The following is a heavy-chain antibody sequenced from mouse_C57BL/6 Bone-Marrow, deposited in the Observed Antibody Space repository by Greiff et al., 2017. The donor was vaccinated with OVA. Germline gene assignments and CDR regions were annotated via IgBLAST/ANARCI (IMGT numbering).Heavy chain of an antibody. CDR2: IRNKANGYTT. J-gene: IGHJ3*01. CDR1: GFTFTDYY. Sequence: EVMLVESGGGLVQPGGSLSLSCAASGFTFTDYYMSWVRQPPGKALEWLGFIRNKANGYTTEYSASVKGRFTISRDNSQSILYLQMNALRAEDSATYYCARSVLYSIFAYWGQGTLVTVSA. V-gene: IGHV7-3*01. D-gene: IGHD2-5*01. CDR3: ARSVLYSIFAY.